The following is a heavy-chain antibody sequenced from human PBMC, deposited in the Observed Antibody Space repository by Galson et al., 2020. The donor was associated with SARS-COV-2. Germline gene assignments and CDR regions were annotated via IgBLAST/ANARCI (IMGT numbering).Heavy chain of an antibody. CDR3: ARVGATIFGPAIDF. V-gene: IGHV4-38-2*01. CDR2: FYKSGNT. J-gene: IGHJ4*02. D-gene: IGHD3-3*01. CDR1: GYSISSGYY. Sequence: SETLSLTCAVSGYSISSGYYWGWIRQPPGMGLEWIGSFYKSGNTYYNPSVNSRVTISVDMSKNEFALNLRSVTASDTAVYYCARVGATIFGPAIDFWGPGSLVTVSS.